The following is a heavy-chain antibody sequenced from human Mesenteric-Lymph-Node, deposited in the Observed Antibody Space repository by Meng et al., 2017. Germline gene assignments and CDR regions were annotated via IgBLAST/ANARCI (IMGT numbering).Heavy chain of an antibody. CDR2: ISSSSSYI. CDR1: GFTFSTYA. CDR3: ARDPSTVVIGYYGMDV. Sequence: GESLKISCAASGFTFSTYAMSWVRQAPGKGLEWVSSISSSSSYIYYADSVKGRFTISRDNAKNSLYLQMNSLRAEDTAVYYCARDPSTVVIGYYGMDVWGQGTTVTVSS. D-gene: IGHD4-23*01. J-gene: IGHJ6*02. V-gene: IGHV3-21*01.